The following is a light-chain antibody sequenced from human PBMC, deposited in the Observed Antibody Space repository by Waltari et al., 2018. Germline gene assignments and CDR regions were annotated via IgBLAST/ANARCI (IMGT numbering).Light chain of an antibody. Sequence: QSVLTQPPSASGTPGQRVTISCSGSSSNIGVSTVNWYQQFPGPAPQLLIYGVIHRPSGVPDRFSGSKSGTSASLAISGLQSEDEADYFCAAWDRSLRIVVFGGGTKLTVL. CDR3: AAWDRSLRIVV. J-gene: IGLJ2*01. CDR1: SSNIGVST. V-gene: IGLV1-44*01. CDR2: GVI.